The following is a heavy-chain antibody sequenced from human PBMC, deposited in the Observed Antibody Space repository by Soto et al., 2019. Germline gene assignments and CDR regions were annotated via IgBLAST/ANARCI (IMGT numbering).Heavy chain of an antibody. CDR2: FYHTGST. CDR3: AKAPGTGFYFDF. V-gene: IGHV4-4*02. Sequence: SETLSLTCAVSGGSITGSNWWSWVRQPPGRGLEWIGQFYHTGSTNYNPSLMSRLTISVDRSKNQFSLNLSSVTAADTAVYYCAKAPGTGFYFDFWGQGIVVTVSS. D-gene: IGHD6-13*01. J-gene: IGHJ4*02. CDR1: GGSITGSNW.